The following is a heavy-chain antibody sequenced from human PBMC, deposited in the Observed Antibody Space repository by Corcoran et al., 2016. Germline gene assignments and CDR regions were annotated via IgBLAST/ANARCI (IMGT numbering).Heavy chain of an antibody. CDR1: GFTFSNAW. V-gene: IGHV3-15*07. J-gene: IGHJ4*02. D-gene: IGHD6-19*01. CDR2: IKSKTDGGTT. Sequence: EVQLVESGGGLVKPGGSLRLSCAASGFTFSNAWMNWVRQAPGKGLEWVGRIKSKTDGGTTDYAAPVKGRFTISRDDSKNTLYLQMNSLKTEDTAVYYCTADAIAVAGPGFDYWGQGTLVTVSS. CDR3: TADAIAVAGPGFDY.